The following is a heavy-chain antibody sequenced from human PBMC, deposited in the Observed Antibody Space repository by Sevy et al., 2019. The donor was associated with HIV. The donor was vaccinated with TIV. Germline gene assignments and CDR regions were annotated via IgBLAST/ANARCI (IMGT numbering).Heavy chain of an antibody. CDR1: GDSISSGIYS. J-gene: IGHJ4*02. Sequence: SETLSLTCAVSGDSISSGIYSWNWIRQPPGKGLEWIGYIYHTGNTYYNPSLRSRVTISVETSKNHFSLKLTSVTAANTAMYYCARDSGDYPYYFDHWGQGTLVTVSS. V-gene: IGHV4-30-2*01. D-gene: IGHD2-21*02. CDR2: IYHTGNT. CDR3: ARDSGDYPYYFDH.